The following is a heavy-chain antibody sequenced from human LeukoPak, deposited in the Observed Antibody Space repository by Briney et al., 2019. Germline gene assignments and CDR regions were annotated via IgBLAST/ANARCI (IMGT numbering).Heavy chain of an antibody. Sequence: GWSLTLSCAASGFTFSDYYMSWIRQAPGHGLEWVSYISSTGSTIFYADSVKGRFIISRDNAKNSLYLQMNSLRAEDTAVYYCARVVYCSGGSCQIFAFDIWGQGTMVTVSS. V-gene: IGHV3-11*01. J-gene: IGHJ3*02. CDR1: GFTFSDYY. CDR3: ARVVYCSGGSCQIFAFDI. CDR2: ISSTGSTI. D-gene: IGHD2-15*01.